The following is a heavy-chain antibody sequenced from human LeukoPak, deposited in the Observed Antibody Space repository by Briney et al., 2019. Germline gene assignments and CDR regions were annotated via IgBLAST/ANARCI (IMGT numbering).Heavy chain of an antibody. Sequence: GESLKISCKGSGYSFTSYWIGWVRHMPGKGLELMGIIYPGDSDTRYSPSFQGQVTISANKSISTAFLQWSSLKASDTARYYCARRAYCDCCSGYYRYNWFDPWGQGTLVSVSS. CDR2: IYPGDSDT. J-gene: IGHJ5*02. V-gene: IGHV5-51*01. CDR3: ARRAYCDCCSGYYRYNWFDP. D-gene: IGHD3-3*01. CDR1: GYSFTSYW.